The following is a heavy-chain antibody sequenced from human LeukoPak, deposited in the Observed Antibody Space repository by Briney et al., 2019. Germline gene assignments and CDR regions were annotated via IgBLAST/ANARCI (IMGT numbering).Heavy chain of an antibody. CDR3: ARGFALLWFGELPDDY. J-gene: IGHJ4*02. D-gene: IGHD3-10*01. Sequence: ASVQVSCKASGYTFTGYYMHWVRQAPGQGLEWMGWINPNSGGTNYAQKFQGRVTMTRDTSISTAYMELSKLRSDDTAVYYCARGFALLWFGELPDDYWGQGTLVTVSS. CDR1: GYTFTGYY. CDR2: INPNSGGT. V-gene: IGHV1-2*02.